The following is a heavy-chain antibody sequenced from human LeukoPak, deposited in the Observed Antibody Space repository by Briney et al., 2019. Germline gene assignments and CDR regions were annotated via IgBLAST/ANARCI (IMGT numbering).Heavy chain of an antibody. CDR2: IYYSGST. CDR3: ARRDLAGGDFDY. Sequence: SETLSLTCTVSGGSISSTSYYWGWIRQPPGRGLGWIGSIYYSGSTYYNPSLKSRVTISVDTSKNQFSLKLSSVTAADTAVYYCARRDLAGGDFDYWGQGTLVTVSS. J-gene: IGHJ4*02. D-gene: IGHD7-27*01. V-gene: IGHV4-39*01. CDR1: GGSISSTSYY.